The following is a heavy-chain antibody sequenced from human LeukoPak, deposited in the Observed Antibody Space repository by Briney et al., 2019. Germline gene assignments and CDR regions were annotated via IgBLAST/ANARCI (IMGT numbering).Heavy chain of an antibody. CDR3: ARADGYSYGLNYYYYGMDV. D-gene: IGHD5-18*01. Sequence: SQTLSLTCTVSGGSISSGGYYWSWIRQPPGKGLEWIGYIYHSGSTNYNPSLKSRVTISVDTSKNQFSLKLSSVTAADTAVYYCARADGYSYGLNYYYYGMDVWGQGTTVTVSS. V-gene: IGHV4-30-2*01. CDR1: GGSISSGGYY. J-gene: IGHJ6*02. CDR2: IYHSGST.